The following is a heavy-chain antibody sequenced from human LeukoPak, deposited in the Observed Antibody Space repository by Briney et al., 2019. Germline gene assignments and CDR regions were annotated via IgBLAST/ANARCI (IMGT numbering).Heavy chain of an antibody. V-gene: IGHV4-59*08. D-gene: IGHD6-19*01. Sequence: SETLSLTCTVSGGSISSYYWSWIRQPPGKGLEWIGYIYYSGSTYYNPSLKSRVTISVDTSKNQFSLKLSSVTAADTAVYYCARGPVGSGWVINWFDPWGQGTLVTVSS. CDR1: GGSISSYY. CDR3: ARGPVGSGWVINWFDP. CDR2: IYYSGST. J-gene: IGHJ5*02.